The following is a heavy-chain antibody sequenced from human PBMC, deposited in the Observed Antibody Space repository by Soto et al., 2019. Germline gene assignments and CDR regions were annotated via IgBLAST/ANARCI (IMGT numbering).Heavy chain of an antibody. Sequence: LRLSCAASGFTFSDYWMAWVRQAPGKGLEWVANIKQDGSETNFVDSVKGRFTISRDNSKNTLYLQMNSLRAEDTAVYYCAREAVVVPPRPLYGMDVWGQGTTVTVSS. CDR2: IKQDGSET. CDR1: GFTFSDYW. CDR3: AREAVVVPPRPLYGMDV. J-gene: IGHJ6*02. V-gene: IGHV3-7*01. D-gene: IGHD2-2*01.